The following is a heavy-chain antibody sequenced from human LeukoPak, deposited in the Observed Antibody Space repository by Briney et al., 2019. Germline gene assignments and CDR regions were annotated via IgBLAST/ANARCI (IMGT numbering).Heavy chain of an antibody. CDR2: IGTSGDT. Sequence: GGSLRLSCAASGFTFSTYDMHWVRQTTGRGLEWVSGIGTSGDTHYPDSVEGRFTISRENAKNSLYLQMNSLRAGDTAVYYCTRGFYCSDHSCSVNGEFDYWGQGTLVTVFS. CDR1: GFTFSTYD. D-gene: IGHD2-15*01. J-gene: IGHJ4*02. CDR3: TRGFYCSDHSCSVNGEFDY. V-gene: IGHV3-13*01.